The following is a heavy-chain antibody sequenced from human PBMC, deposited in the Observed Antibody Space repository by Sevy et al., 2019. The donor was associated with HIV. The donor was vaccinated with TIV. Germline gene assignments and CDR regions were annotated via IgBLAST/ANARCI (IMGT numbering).Heavy chain of an antibody. CDR1: DFTFSAYE. J-gene: IGHJ4*01. CDR2: ISARGDSR. Sequence: GGSPRLSCATSDFTFSAYEMSWVRQAPGKGLEWVSTISARGDSRYHAASVIGRFTISRDNYKSTLYLQMNSLRADDTAVYYCARYIERDYDFWSGFYFDSWGHGTLVTVSS. D-gene: IGHD3-3*01. V-gene: IGHV3-23*01. CDR3: ARYIERDYDFWSGFYFDS.